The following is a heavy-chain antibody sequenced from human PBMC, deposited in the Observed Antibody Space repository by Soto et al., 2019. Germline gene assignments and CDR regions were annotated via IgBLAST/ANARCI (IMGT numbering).Heavy chain of an antibody. J-gene: IGHJ6*02. CDR2: INHSGST. Sequence: SETLSLTCAVYGGSFSGYYWSWIRQPPGKGLEWIGEINHSGSTNYNPSLKSRVTISVDTSKNQFSLKLSSVTAADTAVYYCASDCSSTSCLGMDVWGQGTTVTVSS. D-gene: IGHD2-2*01. V-gene: IGHV4-34*01. CDR1: GGSFSGYY. CDR3: ASDCSSTSCLGMDV.